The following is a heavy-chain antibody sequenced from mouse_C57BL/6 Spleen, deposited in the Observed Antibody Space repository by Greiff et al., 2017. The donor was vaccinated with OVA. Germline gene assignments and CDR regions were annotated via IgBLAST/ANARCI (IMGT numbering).Heavy chain of an antibody. CDR2: ISYDGSN. Sequence: VQLKESGPGLVKPSQSLSLTCSVTGYSITSGYYWHWIRQFPGNKLEWMGYISYDGSNNYNPSLKNRISITRDTSKNQFFLKLNSVTTEDTATYYCARHGFSRGYAMDYWGQGTSVTVSS. V-gene: IGHV3-6*01. D-gene: IGHD2-2*01. CDR1: GYSITSGYY. CDR3: ARHGFSRGYAMDY. J-gene: IGHJ4*01.